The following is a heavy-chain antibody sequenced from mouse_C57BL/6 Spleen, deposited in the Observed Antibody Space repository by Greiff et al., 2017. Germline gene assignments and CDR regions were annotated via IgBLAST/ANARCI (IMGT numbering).Heavy chain of an antibody. CDR3: ARADYYYGSSSLDV. CDR2: INYDGSST. V-gene: IGHV5-16*01. CDR1: GFTFSDYY. Sequence: VKLVESEGGLVQPGSSMKLSCTASGFTFSDYYMAWVRQVPEKGLEWVANINYDGSSTYYLDSLKSRFIISRDNAKNILYLQMSSLKSEDTATYYCARADYYYGSSSLDVWGTGTTVTVSS. J-gene: IGHJ1*03. D-gene: IGHD1-1*01.